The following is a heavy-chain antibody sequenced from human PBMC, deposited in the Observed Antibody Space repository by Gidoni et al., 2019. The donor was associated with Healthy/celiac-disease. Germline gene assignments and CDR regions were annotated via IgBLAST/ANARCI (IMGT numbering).Heavy chain of an antibody. D-gene: IGHD6-6*01. J-gene: IGHJ4*02. CDR3: ARYSSSAPMVGFDY. CDR2: ISSSSSYT. CDR1: GFTFSDYY. V-gene: IGHV3-11*06. Sequence: QVQLVESGGGLVKPGGSLRLSCAASGFTFSDYYMSWIRQAPGKGLEWVSYISSSSSYTNYADSVKGRFTISRDNAKNSLYLQMNSLRAEDTAVYYCARYSSSAPMVGFDYWGQGTLVTVSS.